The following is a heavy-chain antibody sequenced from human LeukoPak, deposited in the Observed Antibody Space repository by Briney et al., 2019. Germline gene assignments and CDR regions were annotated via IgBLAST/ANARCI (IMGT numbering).Heavy chain of an antibody. CDR1: VYPFSSYA. V-gene: IGHV3-23*01. J-gene: IGHJ4*02. D-gene: IGHD6-19*01. Sequence: PGGSLRLSCAASVYPFSSYAMSCVRQAPGKGLEWVSAISGSGGSTYYADSVKGRFTNSRDNSKNTLYLQMNSLRAEDTAVYYCAKGGTSSGWKNWGQGTLVTVSS. CDR2: ISGSGGST. CDR3: AKGGTSSGWKN.